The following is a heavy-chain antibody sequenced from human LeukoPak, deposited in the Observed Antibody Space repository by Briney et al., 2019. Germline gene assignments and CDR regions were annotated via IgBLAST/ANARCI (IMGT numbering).Heavy chain of an antibody. V-gene: IGHV3-23*01. D-gene: IGHD6-19*01. CDR2: ISGSGGST. J-gene: IGHJ4*02. CDR3: AKAGRSGWYPGWPFDI. Sequence: GGSLRLSCAASGFTFSSYAMSWVRQAPGEGLEWVSAISGSGGSTYYADSVKGRFTISRDNSKNTLYLQMNSLRAEDTAVYYCAKAGRSGWYPGWPFDIWGQGTLVTVSS. CDR1: GFTFSSYA.